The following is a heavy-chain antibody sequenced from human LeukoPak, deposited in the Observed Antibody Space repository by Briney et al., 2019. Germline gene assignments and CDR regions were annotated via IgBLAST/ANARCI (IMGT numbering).Heavy chain of an antibody. J-gene: IGHJ5*02. CDR3: ARDFGSGVFDP. D-gene: IGHD3-10*01. V-gene: IGHV1-69*05. CDR2: FNPIFGSA. CDR1: GDSFGTYG. Sequence: SVKVSCKASGDSFGTYGITWVRQAPGEGLERMGGFNPIFGSAQYAQKFQGRVTITMDVSARTVYMELSSLRSEDTTIYYCARDFGSGVFDPWGQGTLVTVSS.